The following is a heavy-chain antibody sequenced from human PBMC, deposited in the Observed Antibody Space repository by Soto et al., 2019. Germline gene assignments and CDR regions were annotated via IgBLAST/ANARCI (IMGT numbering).Heavy chain of an antibody. V-gene: IGHV1-69*12. CDR1: GGTFSSYA. Sequence: QVQLVQSGAEVKKPGSSVKVSCKASGGTFSSYAITWVRQAPGQGLEWMGGIIPIFGTANYAQKFQGRVTITADESPSTADMELSSLRSEDTAVYYCARDRGPSSGYYPYWFDPWGQGTLVTVSS. D-gene: IGHD3-22*01. CDR3: ARDRGPSSGYYPYWFDP. CDR2: IIPIFGTA. J-gene: IGHJ5*02.